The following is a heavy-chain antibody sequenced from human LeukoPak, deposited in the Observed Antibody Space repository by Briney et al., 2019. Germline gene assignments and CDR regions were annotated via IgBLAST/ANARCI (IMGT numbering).Heavy chain of an antibody. CDR2: INHSGST. Sequence: SETLSLTCAVYGGSFSGYYWSWIRQPPGKGLEWIGEINHSGSTNYNPSLKSRVTISVDTSKNQFSLKLSSVTAADTAVYYCVYSGSPYYFDYWGQGTLVTVSS. CDR3: VYSGSPYYFDY. V-gene: IGHV4-34*01. D-gene: IGHD1-26*01. J-gene: IGHJ4*02. CDR1: GGSFSGYY.